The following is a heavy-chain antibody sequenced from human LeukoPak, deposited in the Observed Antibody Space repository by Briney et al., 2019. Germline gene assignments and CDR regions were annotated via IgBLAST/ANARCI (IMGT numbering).Heavy chain of an antibody. CDR2: INPNSGGT. CDR1: GYTFTGYY. J-gene: IGHJ3*02. CDR3: ASLYSSLVAFDI. D-gene: IGHD6-19*01. Sequence: GSVKVSCKASGYTFTGYYMHWVRQAPGQGLEWMGWINPNSGGTNYAQKFQGRVTMTRDTSISTAYMELSRLRSDDTAVYYCASLYSSLVAFDIWGQGTMVTVSS. V-gene: IGHV1-2*02.